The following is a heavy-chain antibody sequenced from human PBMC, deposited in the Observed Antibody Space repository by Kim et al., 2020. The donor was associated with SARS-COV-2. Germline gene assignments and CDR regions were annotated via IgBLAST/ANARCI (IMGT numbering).Heavy chain of an antibody. Sequence: SETLSLTCTVSGGSISSSSYYWGWIRQPPGKGLEWIGSIYYSGSTYYNPSLKSRVTISVDTSKNQFSLKLSSVTAADTAVYYCASVLWFGECFDYWGQGT. CDR1: GGSISSSSYY. CDR3: ASVLWFGECFDY. J-gene: IGHJ4*02. V-gene: IGHV4-39*07. CDR2: IYYSGST. D-gene: IGHD3-10*01.